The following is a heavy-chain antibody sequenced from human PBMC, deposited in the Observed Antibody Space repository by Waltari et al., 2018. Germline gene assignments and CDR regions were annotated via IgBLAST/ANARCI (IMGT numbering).Heavy chain of an antibody. CDR1: GGSTSTNYN. D-gene: IGHD4-17*01. J-gene: IGHJ1*01. V-gene: IGHV4-39*01. CDR2: MQYRGST. Sequence: QLHLKESGPGLVKPPETLSLTCTVSGGSTSTNYNGGWLRQPPGKGLEWMGNMQYRGSTFYNPSLKSRVTISLDTSKNQFSLRLSSVGAADTAVYFCGRIAFGDDGGYFQHWGQGTLVTVSS. CDR3: GRIAFGDDGGYFQH.